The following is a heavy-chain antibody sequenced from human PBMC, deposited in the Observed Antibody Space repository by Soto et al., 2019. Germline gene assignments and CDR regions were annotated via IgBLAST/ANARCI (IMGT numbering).Heavy chain of an antibody. CDR1: GYSFTSYW. J-gene: IGHJ6*02. D-gene: IGHD3-10*01. Sequence: PGESLKISCKGSGYSFTSYWIGWVRQMPGKGLEWMGIIYPGDSDTRYSPSFQGQVTISADKSISTAYLQWSSLKASDTAMYYCARLKVRGAETYYYYGMDVWRQGTTDTVSS. CDR3: ARLKVRGAETYYYYGMDV. CDR2: IYPGDSDT. V-gene: IGHV5-51*01.